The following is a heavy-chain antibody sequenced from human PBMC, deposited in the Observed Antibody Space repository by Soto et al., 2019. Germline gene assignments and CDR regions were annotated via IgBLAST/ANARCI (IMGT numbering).Heavy chain of an antibody. CDR3: AKDLVYGSGSYYKASY. D-gene: IGHD3-10*01. V-gene: IGHV3-23*01. Sequence: EVQLLESGGGLVQPGGSLRLSCAASGFTFSSYAMSWVRQAPGKGLEWVSAISGSGGSTYYADSVKGRFTISRDNSKNTLYLQMNSLRAEDTAVYYCAKDLVYGSGSYYKASYWGQGTLVTVSS. J-gene: IGHJ4*02. CDR2: ISGSGGST. CDR1: GFTFSSYA.